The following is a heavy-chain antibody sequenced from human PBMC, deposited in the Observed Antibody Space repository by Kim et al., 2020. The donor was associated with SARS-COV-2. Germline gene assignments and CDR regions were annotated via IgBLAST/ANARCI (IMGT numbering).Heavy chain of an antibody. Sequence: ASVKVSCKASGYTFTSYAMNWVRQAPGQGLEWMGWINTNTGNPTYAQGFTGRFVFSLDTSVSTAYLQISSLKADDTAVYYCARALHIGPLYYMDVWGKGTTVTVSS. CDR1: GYTFTSYA. J-gene: IGHJ6*03. CDR2: INTNTGNP. D-gene: IGHD2-21*01. CDR3: ARALHIGPLYYMDV. V-gene: IGHV7-4-1*02.